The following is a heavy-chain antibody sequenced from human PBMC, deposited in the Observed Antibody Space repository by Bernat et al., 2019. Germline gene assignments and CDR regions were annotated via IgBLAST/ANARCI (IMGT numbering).Heavy chain of an antibody. CDR3: TTAYYDSTHWAFDI. J-gene: IGHJ3*02. V-gene: IGHV3-15*01. CDR1: GFTFSNAW. Sequence: EVQLVESGGGLVKPGGSLRLSCAASGFTFSNAWMSWVRQAPGKGLEWVGRIKSKTDGGTTDYAAPVKGRFTISRDDSKNTLYLQMNSLKTEDTAVYYCTTAYYDSTHWAFDIWGQGTMVTVSS. D-gene: IGHD3-22*01. CDR2: IKSKTDGGTT.